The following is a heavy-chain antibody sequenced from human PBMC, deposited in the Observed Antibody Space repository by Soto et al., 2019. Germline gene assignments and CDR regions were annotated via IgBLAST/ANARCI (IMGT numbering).Heavy chain of an antibody. CDR2: IYYSGST. J-gene: IGHJ3*02. D-gene: IGHD2-21*02. CDR1: GGSISSGGYY. CDR3: ATVVTPKHDAFDI. Sequence: SETLSLTCTVSGGSISSGGYYWSWIRQHPGKGLEWIGYIYYSGSTYYNPSLKSRVTISVDTSKNQFSLKLSFVTAADTAVYYCATVVTPKHDAFDIWGQGTMVTVSS. V-gene: IGHV4-31*03.